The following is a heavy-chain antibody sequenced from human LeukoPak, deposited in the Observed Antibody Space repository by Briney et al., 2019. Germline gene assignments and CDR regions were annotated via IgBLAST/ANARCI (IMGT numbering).Heavy chain of an antibody. CDR3: AKGPLTEVAGTTWDY. Sequence: GGSLRLSCAVTGLTFRNYAMSWVRQAPGRGPEWVSDISGSGGVTHYADSVKGRFSISRDNSKNTLYLQMTSLRAEDTAVYYCAKGPLTEVAGTTWDYWGQGTLVTVSS. CDR1: GLTFRNYA. CDR2: ISGSGGVT. V-gene: IGHV3-23*01. D-gene: IGHD6-19*01. J-gene: IGHJ4*02.